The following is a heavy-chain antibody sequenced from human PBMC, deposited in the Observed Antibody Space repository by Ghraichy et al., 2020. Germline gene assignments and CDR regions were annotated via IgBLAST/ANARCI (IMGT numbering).Heavy chain of an antibody. D-gene: IGHD3-10*01. CDR1: GGSISSINW. CDR2: IYHSGST. Sequence: SETLSLTCAVSGGSISSINWWSWVRQPPGKGLEWIGEIYHSGSTNYNPSLKSRVTISVDKSKNQFSLKLSSVTAADTAVYYCSFGDISSWAFYIWGQGTMVTVSS. V-gene: IGHV4-4*02. J-gene: IGHJ3*02. CDR3: SFGDISSWAFYI.